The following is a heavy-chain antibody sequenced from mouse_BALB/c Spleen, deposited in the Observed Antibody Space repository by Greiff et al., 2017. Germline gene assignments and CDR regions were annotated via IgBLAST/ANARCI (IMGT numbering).Heavy chain of an antibody. CDR3: TRDRYGDY. CDR1: GFTFSSYG. J-gene: IGHJ2*01. CDR2: ISSGGSYT. D-gene: IGHD2-14*01. V-gene: IGHV5-6*03. Sequence: EVKLVESGGGLVQPGGSLKLSCAASGFTFSSYGMSWVRQTPDKRLELVATISSGGSYTYYPDSVKGRFTISRDNAKNTLYLQMSSLKSEDTAMYYCTRDRYGDYWGQGTTLTVSS.